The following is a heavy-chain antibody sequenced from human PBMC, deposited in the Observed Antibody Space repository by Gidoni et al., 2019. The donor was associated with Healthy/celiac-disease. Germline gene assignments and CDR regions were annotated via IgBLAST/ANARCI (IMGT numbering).Heavy chain of an antibody. CDR1: GGPFRSYA. CDR2: IIPICGTA. D-gene: IGHD2-21*02. Sequence: QVQLVQSGAEVKKPWSSVKVSCQASGGPFRSYAISWVRQAPGQGLEWRGGIIPICGTANYAQKFQGRVTITADESTSTAYMELSSLRSEDTAVYYCARVHGGNSDYYYGMDVWGQGTTVTVSS. V-gene: IGHV1-69*01. CDR3: ARVHGGNSDYYYGMDV. J-gene: IGHJ6*02.